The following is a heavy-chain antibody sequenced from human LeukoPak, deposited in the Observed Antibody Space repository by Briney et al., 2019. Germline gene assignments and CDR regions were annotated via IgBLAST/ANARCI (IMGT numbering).Heavy chain of an antibody. Sequence: GESLKISCKGSGYSFTSYWIGWVHQMPGKGLEWMGIIYPGDSDTRYSPSFQGQVTISADKSISTAYLQWSSLKASDTAMYYCATSAYYYDSSGDWFDPWGQGTLVTVSS. J-gene: IGHJ5*02. CDR3: ATSAYYYDSSGDWFDP. CDR2: IYPGDSDT. D-gene: IGHD3-22*01. CDR1: GYSFTSYW. V-gene: IGHV5-51*07.